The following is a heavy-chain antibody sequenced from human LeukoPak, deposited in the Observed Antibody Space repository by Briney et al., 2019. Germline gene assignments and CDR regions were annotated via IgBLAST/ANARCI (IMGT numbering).Heavy chain of an antibody. D-gene: IGHD2-15*01. V-gene: IGHV3-33*06. J-gene: IGHJ4*02. CDR3: GKERLGYCSGGSCYVFDY. CDR2: IWYDGSNK. CDR1: GFTFSSYG. Sequence: GGSLRLSRAASGFTFSSYGMHWVRQAPGKGLEWVAVIWYDGSNKYHADSVKGRFTISRDNSKNTLYLQMNGLRAEDTAVYYCGKERLGYCSGGSCYVFDYWGQGTLVTVSS.